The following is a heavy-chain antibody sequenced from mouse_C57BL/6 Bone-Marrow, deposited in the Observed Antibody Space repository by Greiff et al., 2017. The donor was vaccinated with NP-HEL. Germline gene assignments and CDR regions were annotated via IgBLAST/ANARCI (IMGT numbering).Heavy chain of an antibody. CDR2: ISSGGDYI. CDR3: TRDPHYYGSSLFAY. CDR1: GFTFSSYA. D-gene: IGHD1-1*01. J-gene: IGHJ3*01. V-gene: IGHV5-9-1*02. Sequence: DVHLVESGEGLVKPGGSLKLSCAASGFTFSSYAMSWVRQTPEKRLEWVAYISSGGDYIYYADTVKGRFTISRDNARNTLYLQMSSLKSEDTAMYYCTRDPHYYGSSLFAYWGQGTLVTVSA.